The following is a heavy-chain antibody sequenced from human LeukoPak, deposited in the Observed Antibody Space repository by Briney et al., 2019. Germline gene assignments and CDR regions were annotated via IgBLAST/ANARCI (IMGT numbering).Heavy chain of an antibody. Sequence: ASVKVSCKASGYTFTSYYMHWVRQAPGQGLEWMGWMNPNSGNTGYAQKFQGRVTMTRNTSISTAYMELSSLRSEDTAVYYCARGRYSSGYFDYWGQGTLVTVSS. J-gene: IGHJ4*02. CDR2: MNPNSGNT. CDR1: GYTFTSYY. CDR3: ARGRYSSGYFDY. V-gene: IGHV1-8*01. D-gene: IGHD6-25*01.